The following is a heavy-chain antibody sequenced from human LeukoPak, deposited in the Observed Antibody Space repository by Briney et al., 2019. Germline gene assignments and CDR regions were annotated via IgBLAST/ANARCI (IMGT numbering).Heavy chain of an antibody. Sequence: GEPLQISCKGSGYSFTSYWIGWVRPMPGKGLEWMGIIYPGDSDTRYSPSFQGQVTISADKSISTAYLQWSSLKASDAAMYYCARQPGSSGSYHDYWGQGTLVTVSS. J-gene: IGHJ4*02. CDR1: GYSFTSYW. CDR2: IYPGDSDT. V-gene: IGHV5-51*01. CDR3: ARQPGSSGSYHDY. D-gene: IGHD3-10*01.